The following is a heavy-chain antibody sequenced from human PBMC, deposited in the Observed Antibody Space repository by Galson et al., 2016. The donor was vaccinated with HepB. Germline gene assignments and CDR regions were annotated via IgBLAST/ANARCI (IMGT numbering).Heavy chain of an antibody. CDR1: GDSLTEFS. D-gene: IGHD2-15*01. J-gene: IGHJ5*01. CDR2: FHPEDGGM. Sequence: SVKVSCKVSGDSLTEFSMYWVRQAPGKGLEWMGGFHPEDGGMMYAQKFQGRVTMTEDTSTETAYMGLRSLRSEDTAVYYCAAARAYQLLPTDSWGQGTLVTVSS. V-gene: IGHV1-24*01. CDR3: AAARAYQLLPTDS.